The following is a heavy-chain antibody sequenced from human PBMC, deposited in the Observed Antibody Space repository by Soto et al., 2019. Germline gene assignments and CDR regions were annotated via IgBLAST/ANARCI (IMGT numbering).Heavy chain of an antibody. Sequence: KPSETLSLTCAVYGGSFSGYYWSWIRQPPGKGLEWIGEINHSGSTNYNPSLKSRVTISVDTSKNQFSLKLSSVTAADTAVYYCARVGRGLRYFDWLGPFDPWGQGTLVTVSS. CDR1: GGSFSGYY. CDR3: ARVGRGLRYFDWLGPFDP. CDR2: INHSGST. J-gene: IGHJ5*02. D-gene: IGHD3-9*01. V-gene: IGHV4-34*01.